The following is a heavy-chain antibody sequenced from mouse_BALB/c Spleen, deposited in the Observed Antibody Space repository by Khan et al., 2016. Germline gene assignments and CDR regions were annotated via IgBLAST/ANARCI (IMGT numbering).Heavy chain of an antibody. Sequence: QVQLQQPGAELVKAGASVKMSCKASGYTFTSYWMHWLKQRLGQGLEWFAETNPTNGRTYYNENFKSKATLTVDTSSSTAYMLLSGPTFEDSAVYYCERSKKIVATYFDYWGQGTTLTVSS. J-gene: IGHJ2*01. CDR3: ERSKKIVATYFDY. D-gene: IGHD1-1*01. V-gene: IGHV1S81*02. CDR2: TNPTNGRT. CDR1: GYTFTSYW.